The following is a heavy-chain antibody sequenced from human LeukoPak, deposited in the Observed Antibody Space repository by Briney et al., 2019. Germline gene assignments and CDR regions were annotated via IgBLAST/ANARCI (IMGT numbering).Heavy chain of an antibody. CDR2: IRRRAPPT. J-gene: IGHJ4*02. V-gene: IGHV3-23*01. Sequence: PAESLTLSCSAPGFTFTCHAMTLVPHTPWNTLDSVSAIRRRAPPTSYADSVKGRFTISRDNSKNSLYLQMHSLRAEDTAVYYCAKNDDFFDYWGQGTLVTVSS. CDR3: AKNDDFFDY. CDR1: GFTFTCHA. D-gene: IGHD3-3*01.